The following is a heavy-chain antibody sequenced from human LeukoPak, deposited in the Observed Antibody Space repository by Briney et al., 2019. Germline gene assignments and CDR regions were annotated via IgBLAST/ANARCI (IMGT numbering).Heavy chain of an antibody. J-gene: IGHJ4*02. V-gene: IGHV3-33*01. CDR2: IWYDGSNK. CDR1: GFTFSRYG. Sequence: HPGRSLRLSCGASGFTFSRYGMHWVRQAPGKGLEWVAIIWYDGSNKYYADSVKGRFTISRDNSKNTLYLQMNSLRAEDTAVYYCARVDNYYVNSGYLRHWGQGTLVTVSS. D-gene: IGHD3-22*01. CDR3: ARVDNYYVNSGYLRH.